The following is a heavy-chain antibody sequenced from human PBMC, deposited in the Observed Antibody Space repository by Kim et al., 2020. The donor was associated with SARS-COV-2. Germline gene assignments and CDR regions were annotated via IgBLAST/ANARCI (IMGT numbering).Heavy chain of an antibody. D-gene: IGHD7-27*01. Sequence: NYNPSLKSRVTISVDTSKNQFSLKLSSVTAADTAVYYCARDLELTGGIDYWGQGTLVTVSS. J-gene: IGHJ4*02. CDR3: ARDLELTGGIDY. V-gene: IGHV4-59*01.